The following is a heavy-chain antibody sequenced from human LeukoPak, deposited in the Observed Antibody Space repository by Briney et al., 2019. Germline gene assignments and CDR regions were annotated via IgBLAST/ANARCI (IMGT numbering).Heavy chain of an antibody. CDR3: ALGGSSDLEWLADYFDH. CDR2: INPNTGGT. V-gene: IGHV1-2*06. J-gene: IGHJ4*02. CDR1: GYTFSGYF. Sequence: GASVKVSCKTSGYTFSGYFIHWIRQAPGQGLEWMGRINPNTGGTNYAQKFQGRVTMTSDSSIRSAYMDLSRLSLDDSAVYYCALGGSSDLEWLADYFDHWGQRSLVLVSS. D-gene: IGHD3-3*01.